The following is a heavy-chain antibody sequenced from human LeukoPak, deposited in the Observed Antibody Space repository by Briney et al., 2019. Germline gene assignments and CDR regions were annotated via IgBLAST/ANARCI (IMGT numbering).Heavy chain of an antibody. D-gene: IGHD6-13*01. V-gene: IGHV4-39*01. CDR2: IYYSGST. J-gene: IGHJ4*02. Sequence: KPSETLSLTRTVSGGSISSSSYYWGWIRQPPGKGLEWIGSIYYSGSTYYNPSLKSRVTISVDTSKNQFSLKLSSVTAADTAVYYCARLPSSSWSYYFDYWGQGTLVTVSS. CDR1: GGSISSSSYY. CDR3: ARLPSSSWSYYFDY.